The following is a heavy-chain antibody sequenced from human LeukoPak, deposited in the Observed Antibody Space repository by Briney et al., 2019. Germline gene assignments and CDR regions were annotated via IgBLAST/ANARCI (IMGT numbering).Heavy chain of an antibody. Sequence: SVKVSCKASGYTFTGYYMHWVRQAPGQGLEWIGWINPNTGDTNYAPKFQGRVTMIKDTSTNSAYMELNKLTSDDTAVYYCGRGNKSFDPWGQGTLVTVSS. CDR3: GRGNKSFDP. CDR2: INPNTGDT. J-gene: IGHJ5*02. CDR1: GYTFTGYY. V-gene: IGHV1-2*02.